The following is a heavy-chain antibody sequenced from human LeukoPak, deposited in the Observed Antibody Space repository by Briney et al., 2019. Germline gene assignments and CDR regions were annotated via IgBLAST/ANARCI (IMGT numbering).Heavy chain of an antibody. CDR1: GYTFTGYY. CDR3: ARDPAYCTNGVCYTVYYYYYMDV. D-gene: IGHD2-8*01. J-gene: IGHJ6*03. Sequence: ASVKVSCKASGYTFTGYYMHWVRQAPGQGLEWMGWINPNSGGTNYAQKFQGRVTMTRDTSISTAYMELSRLRSDDTAVYYCARDPAYCTNGVCYTVYYYYYMDVWGKGTTVTVPS. CDR2: INPNSGGT. V-gene: IGHV1-2*02.